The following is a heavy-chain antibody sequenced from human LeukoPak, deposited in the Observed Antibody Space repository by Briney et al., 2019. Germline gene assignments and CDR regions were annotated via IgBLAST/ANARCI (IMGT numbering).Heavy chain of an antibody. CDR2: IYYSGST. CDR1: GGSISSGGYY. Sequence: SETLSLTCTVSGGSISSGGYYWSWLRQHRGKGLEWFGYIYYSGSTYYNPSLKSRVTISVDTSKNQFSLKLSSVTAADTAVYYCARDTYQPLLYGVRAFDIWGQGTMVTVSS. J-gene: IGHJ3*02. D-gene: IGHD2-2*02. V-gene: IGHV4-31*03. CDR3: ARDTYQPLLYGVRAFDI.